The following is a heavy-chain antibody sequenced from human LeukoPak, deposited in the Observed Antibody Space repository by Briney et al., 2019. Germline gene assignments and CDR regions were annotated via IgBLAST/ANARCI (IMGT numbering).Heavy chain of an antibody. V-gene: IGHV3-21*01. Sequence: GGSLRLSCAASGFTFSSYSMNWVRQAPGKGLEWVSSISSSSSCIYYADSVKGRFTISRDNAKNSLYLQMNSQRAEDTAVYYCARDDYGSGSPANYYWGQGTLVTVSS. CDR3: ARDDYGSGSPANYY. D-gene: IGHD3-10*01. J-gene: IGHJ4*02. CDR2: ISSSSSCI. CDR1: GFTFSSYS.